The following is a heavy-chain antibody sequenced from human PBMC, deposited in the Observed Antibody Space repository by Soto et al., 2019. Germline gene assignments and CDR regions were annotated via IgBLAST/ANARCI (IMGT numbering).Heavy chain of an antibody. D-gene: IGHD4-17*01. CDR1: GGSISSYY. J-gene: IGHJ6*02. Sequence: SETLSLTCTVSGGSISSYYWRWIRQPPGKGLEWIGYIYYSGSTNYNPSLKSRVTISVDTSKNQFSLKLSSVTAADTAVYYCARVSLVDYGDYHNYYYYGMDVWGQGTTVTVSS. CDR2: IYYSGST. V-gene: IGHV4-59*01. CDR3: ARVSLVDYGDYHNYYYYGMDV.